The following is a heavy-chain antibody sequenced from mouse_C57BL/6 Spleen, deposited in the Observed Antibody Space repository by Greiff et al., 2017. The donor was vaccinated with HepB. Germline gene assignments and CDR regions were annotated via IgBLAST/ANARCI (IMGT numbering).Heavy chain of an antibody. CDR3: ARRDGSYWYFDV. J-gene: IGHJ1*03. V-gene: IGHV1-47*01. D-gene: IGHD2-3*01. CDR1: GYTFTTYP. Sequence: QVHVKQSGAELVKPGASVKMSCKASGYTFTTYPIEWMKQNHGKSLEWIGNFHPYNDDTKYNEQFKGKATLTVEKSSSTVYLELSRLTSDDSAVYYCARRDGSYWYFDVWGTGTTVTVSS. CDR2: FHPYNDDT.